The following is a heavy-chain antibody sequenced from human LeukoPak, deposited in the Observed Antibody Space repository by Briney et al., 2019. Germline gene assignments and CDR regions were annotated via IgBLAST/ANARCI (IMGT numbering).Heavy chain of an antibody. D-gene: IGHD1-26*01. Sequence: KPSETLSLTCTVSGGSISSSSYYWGWIRQPPGKGLEWIGSIYYSGSTYYNPSLKSRVTISVDTSKNQFSLKLSSVTAADTAVYYCARVGASLYFDYWGQGTLVTVSS. J-gene: IGHJ4*02. V-gene: IGHV4-39*07. CDR2: IYYSGST. CDR3: ARVGASLYFDY. CDR1: GGSISSSSYY.